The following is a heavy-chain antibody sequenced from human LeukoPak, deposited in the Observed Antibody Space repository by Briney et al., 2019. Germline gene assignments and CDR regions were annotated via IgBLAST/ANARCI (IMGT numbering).Heavy chain of an antibody. CDR3: ARDADPLDGYNPEAFDY. V-gene: IGHV1-69*04. CDR2: IIPILGIA. D-gene: IGHD5-24*01. CDR1: GGTFSSYA. Sequence: GSSVKVSCKASGGTFSSYAISWVRQAPGQGLEWMGRIIPILGIANYAQKFQGRVTITADKSTSTAYMELSSLRSEDTAVYYCARDADPLDGYNPEAFDYWGQGTLVTVSS. J-gene: IGHJ4*02.